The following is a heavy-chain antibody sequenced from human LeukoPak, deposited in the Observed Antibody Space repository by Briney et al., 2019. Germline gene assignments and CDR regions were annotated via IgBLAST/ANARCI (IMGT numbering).Heavy chain of an antibody. Sequence: SETLSLTCTVSGGSISSYYWSWIRQPAGKGLEWIGRIYTSGSTNYNPPLKSRVTMSVDTSKNQFSLKLSSVTAADTAVYYCARHVSVAVTNFFDYWGQGTLVTVSS. CDR3: ARHVSVAVTNFFDY. J-gene: IGHJ4*02. V-gene: IGHV4-4*07. D-gene: IGHD6-19*01. CDR1: GGSISSYY. CDR2: IYTSGST.